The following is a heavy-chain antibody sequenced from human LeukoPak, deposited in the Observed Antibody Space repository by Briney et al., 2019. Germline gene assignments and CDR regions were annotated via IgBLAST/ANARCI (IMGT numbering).Heavy chain of an antibody. Sequence: GGSLRLSCAASGFTFSSYAMHWVRQAPGKGLEWVAVISYDGSNKYYADSVKGRFTISRDNAKNTLYLQMNSLRAEDTAVYYCARNHYYYYMDVWGKGTTVTVSS. CDR3: ARNHYYYYMDV. V-gene: IGHV3-30-3*01. J-gene: IGHJ6*03. CDR1: GFTFSSYA. CDR2: ISYDGSNK.